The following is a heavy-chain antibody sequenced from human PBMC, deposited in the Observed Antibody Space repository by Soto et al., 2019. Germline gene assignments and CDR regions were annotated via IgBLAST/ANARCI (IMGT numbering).Heavy chain of an antibody. CDR1: GYTFTSYA. Sequence: QVQLVQSGAEEKKPGASVKVSCKASGYTFTSYAMHWVRQAPGQRLEWMGWINAGNGNTKYSQKFQGRVTITRDTSASTAYMELSSLRSEDTGVYYCARRIVVVPALDYWGQGTLVTVSS. J-gene: IGHJ4*02. D-gene: IGHD2-21*02. CDR2: INAGNGNT. V-gene: IGHV1-3*05. CDR3: ARRIVVVPALDY.